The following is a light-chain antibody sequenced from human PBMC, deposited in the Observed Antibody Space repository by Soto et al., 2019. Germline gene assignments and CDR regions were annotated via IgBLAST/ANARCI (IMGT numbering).Light chain of an antibody. CDR1: QSISSW. Sequence: DIQMTQSPSTLSASVGDRVTITCRASQSISSWLAWYQQKPGKAPKLLIYKASSLESGVPSRFSGSGSGTEFTISISRLQPDDFATYYCQQYNSYPLTFGGGTKVEIK. V-gene: IGKV1-5*03. CDR3: QQYNSYPLT. CDR2: KAS. J-gene: IGKJ4*01.